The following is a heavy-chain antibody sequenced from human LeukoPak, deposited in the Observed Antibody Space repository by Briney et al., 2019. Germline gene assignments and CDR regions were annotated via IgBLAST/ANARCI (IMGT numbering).Heavy chain of an antibody. Sequence: GGSLRLSCAASGFTFSSYAMSWVGQAPGKRLEWVSAISGSGGSTYYADSVKGRFTISRDNSKNTLYLQMNSLRAEDTAVYYCAKKPAHDYYGSGSDGPFYFDYWGQGTLVTVSS. D-gene: IGHD3-10*01. J-gene: IGHJ4*02. CDR1: GFTFSSYA. V-gene: IGHV3-23*01. CDR2: ISGSGGST. CDR3: AKKPAHDYYGSGSDGPFYFDY.